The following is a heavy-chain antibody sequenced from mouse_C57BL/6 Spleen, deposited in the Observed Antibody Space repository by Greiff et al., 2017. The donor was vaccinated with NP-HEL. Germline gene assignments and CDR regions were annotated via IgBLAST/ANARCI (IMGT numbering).Heavy chain of an antibody. Sequence: QVQLQQSGAELVRPGTSVKMSCKASGYTFTNYWIGWAKQRPGHGLEWIGDIYPGGGSTNYNEKFKGKATLTADKSSGTAYMQFSSLTSEDSAIYYCARNDPWFAYWGQGTLVTVSA. J-gene: IGHJ3*01. V-gene: IGHV1-63*01. CDR2: IYPGGGST. CDR1: GYTFTNYW. CDR3: ARNDPWFAY.